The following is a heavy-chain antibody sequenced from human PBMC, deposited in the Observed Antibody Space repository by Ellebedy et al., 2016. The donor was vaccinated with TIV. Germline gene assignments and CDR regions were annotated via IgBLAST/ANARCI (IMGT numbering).Heavy chain of an antibody. V-gene: IGHV3-74*01. CDR1: GFTFSSSW. D-gene: IGHD6-13*01. Sequence: GGSLRLSCAVSGFTFSSSWMHWVRQAPGKGLVWVSRINADGSSTIYAASVKGRFTISRDNAKSTLYLQMNSLRAEDTAVYYCARGRGVAASGSVWFDPWGQGTLVTVSS. CDR3: ARGRGVAASGSVWFDP. CDR2: INADGSST. J-gene: IGHJ5*02.